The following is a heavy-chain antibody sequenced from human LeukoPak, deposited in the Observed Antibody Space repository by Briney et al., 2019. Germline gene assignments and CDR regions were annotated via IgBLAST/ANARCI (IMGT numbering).Heavy chain of an antibody. CDR2: ITDSGASS. D-gene: IGHD6-13*01. CDR3: ARAGVGYSSSRRGEPTFDY. V-gene: IGHV3-23*01. CDR1: GFTFSSYA. Sequence: GGSLRLSCAASGFTFSSYAVGWVRQAPGKGLEWVSAITDSGASSYYTDSVKGRFTISRDNSKNTLYLQMNSLRAEDTAVFYCARAGVGYSSSRRGEPTFDYWGQGSLVTVSS. J-gene: IGHJ4*02.